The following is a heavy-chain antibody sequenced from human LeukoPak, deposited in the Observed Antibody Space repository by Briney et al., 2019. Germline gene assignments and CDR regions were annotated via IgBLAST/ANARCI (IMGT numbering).Heavy chain of an antibody. V-gene: IGHV4-59*01. CDR3: ARVSSSWYALHNWYFDL. Sequence: SETLSLTCTVSGGSISSYYWSWIRQPPGKGLEWIGYIYYSGSTNYNPSLKSRVTISVDTSKNQFSLKLSSVTAADTAVYYCARVSSSWYALHNWYFDLWGRGTLVTVSS. J-gene: IGHJ2*01. CDR2: IYYSGST. D-gene: IGHD6-13*01. CDR1: GGSISSYY.